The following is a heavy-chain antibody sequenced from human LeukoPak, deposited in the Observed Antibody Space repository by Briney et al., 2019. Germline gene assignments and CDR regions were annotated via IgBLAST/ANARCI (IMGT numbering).Heavy chain of an antibody. J-gene: IGHJ5*02. CDR2: IKQDGSEK. V-gene: IGHV3-7*01. D-gene: IGHD4-23*01. CDR3: ARETPPSYNWFDP. CDR1: GVTISGYW. Sequence: PGGSLRLSCAASGVTISGYWMSWVRQAPGKGLEWVANIKQDGSEKYYVDSVKGRFTISRDNAKNSLYLQMNSLRAEDTAVYYCARETPPSYNWFDPWGQGTLVTVSS.